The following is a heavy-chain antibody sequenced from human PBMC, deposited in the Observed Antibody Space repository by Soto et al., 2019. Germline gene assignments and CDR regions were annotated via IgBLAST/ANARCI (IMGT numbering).Heavy chain of an antibody. CDR3: ARGGHSSGWYGPQG. D-gene: IGHD6-19*01. CDR1: GYTYSIYL. CDR2: INAGNGNT. V-gene: IGHV1-3*01. J-gene: IGHJ4*02. Sequence: KGVGYTYSIYLMHWLRKTKEQRLEWMGWINAGNGNTKYSQKFQGRVTITRDTSASTAYMELSSLRSEDTAVYYCARGGHSSGWYGPQGWGQGTLVTVSS.